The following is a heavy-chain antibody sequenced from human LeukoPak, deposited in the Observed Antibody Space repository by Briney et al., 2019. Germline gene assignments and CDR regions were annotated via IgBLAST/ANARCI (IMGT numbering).Heavy chain of an antibody. V-gene: IGHV4-39*01. J-gene: IGHJ5*02. CDR1: DDSIDTYGHS. CDR3: TRTAGLNFDN. Sequence: SETLSLTCIVSDDSIDTYGHSWGWVRQPPGKGLEWLGYADLGGNSFYNPSLKRRLVISMDSSKRHFSLKLTAVTGADTAFYYCTRTAGLNFDNWGQGSLVTVSS. CDR2: ADLGGNS. D-gene: IGHD5-12*01.